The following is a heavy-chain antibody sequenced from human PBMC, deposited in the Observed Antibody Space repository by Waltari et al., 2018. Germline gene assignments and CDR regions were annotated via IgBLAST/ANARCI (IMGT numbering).Heavy chain of an antibody. V-gene: IGHV1-69*01. Sequence: QVQLVQSGAEGQKPGSSVKVSCKASGGPFSSYAISWVRQAPGQGLEWMGGIIPIVGTANYAQKFQGRVTITADESTSTAYMELSSLRSEDTAVYYCATPSDFWSGYPLDYWGQGTLVTVSS. CDR1: GGPFSSYA. J-gene: IGHJ4*02. CDR3: ATPSDFWSGYPLDY. CDR2: IIPIVGTA. D-gene: IGHD3-3*01.